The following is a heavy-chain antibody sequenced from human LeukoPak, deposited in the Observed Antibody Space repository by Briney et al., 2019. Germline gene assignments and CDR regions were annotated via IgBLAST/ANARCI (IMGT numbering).Heavy chain of an antibody. V-gene: IGHV4-4*07. D-gene: IGHD6-13*01. CDR2: IYTSGST. Sequence: SETLSLTCTVSGGSISSYYWSWIRQPAGKGLEWIGRIYTSGSTNYNPSLKSRVTMSVDTSKNQFSLKLSSVTAADTAVYCCARDHPATHIAAPWGQGTMVTVSS. J-gene: IGHJ3*01. CDR1: GGSISSYY. CDR3: ARDHPATHIAAP.